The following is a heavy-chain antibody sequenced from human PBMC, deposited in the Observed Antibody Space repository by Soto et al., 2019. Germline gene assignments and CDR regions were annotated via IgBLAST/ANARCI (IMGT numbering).Heavy chain of an antibody. CDR2: IYYSGST. CDR1: GGSISSYY. CDR3: ARDVYGGNSFDY. V-gene: IGHV4-59*01. Sequence: XETLSLTCTVAGGSISSYYWSWIRQPPGKGLEWIGYIYYSGSTNYNPSLKSRVTISVDTSKNQFSLKLSSVTAADTAVYYCARDVYGGNSFDYWGQGTLVTVSS. J-gene: IGHJ4*02. D-gene: IGHD4-17*01.